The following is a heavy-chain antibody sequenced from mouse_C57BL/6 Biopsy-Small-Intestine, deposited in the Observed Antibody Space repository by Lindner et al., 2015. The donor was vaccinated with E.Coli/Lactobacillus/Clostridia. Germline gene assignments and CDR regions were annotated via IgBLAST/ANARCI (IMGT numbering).Heavy chain of an antibody. CDR2: IAPYSGNT. J-gene: IGHJ4*01. Sequence: SVKVSCKTSGYMFNVYGVNWVRQAPGQGLEWMGWIAPYSGNTNFPLKFRDRVTLTTDTSTNTAYVEFRALASDDTAVYYCARDEDSTNWYAIDYWGQGTLVTVSS. CDR1: GYMFNVYG. CDR3: ARDEDSTNWYAIDY. D-gene: IGHD2-14*01. V-gene: IGHV14-1*02.